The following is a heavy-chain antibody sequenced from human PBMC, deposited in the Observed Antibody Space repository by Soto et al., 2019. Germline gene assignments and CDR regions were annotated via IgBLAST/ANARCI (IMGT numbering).Heavy chain of an antibody. V-gene: IGHV1-69*01. CDR1: GDTFNNYA. D-gene: IGHD3-10*01. CDR2: IIPKLDTP. CDR3: ARDTRQITRIRGVIPHYIYHMDV. Sequence: QVQLVQSGAEVKKPGSSVKVSCKVSGDTFNNYAISWVRQAPGEGLEWMGGIIPKLDTPKYAQKLQGRVSITADESAATAYMELRSLRSDDTAVYYCARDTRQITRIRGVIPHYIYHMDVWGQGSTVAVSS. J-gene: IGHJ6*03.